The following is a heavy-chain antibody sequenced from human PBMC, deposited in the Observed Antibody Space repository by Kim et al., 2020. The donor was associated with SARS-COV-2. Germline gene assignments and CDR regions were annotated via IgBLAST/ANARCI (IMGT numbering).Heavy chain of an antibody. J-gene: IGHJ5*02. CDR3: ARGSCQQGFDP. CDR1: GFTFSSYW. D-gene: IGHD6-13*01. CDR2: IKSDGSDT. Sequence: GGSLRLSCEASGFTFSSYWMNWVRQGPGKGLVWVSRIKSDGSDTHYADSVKGRFTISRDNAKNTLHLQLNSLGVEDTAIYYCARGSCQQGFDPWGQITCVTVPS. V-gene: IGHV3-74*01.